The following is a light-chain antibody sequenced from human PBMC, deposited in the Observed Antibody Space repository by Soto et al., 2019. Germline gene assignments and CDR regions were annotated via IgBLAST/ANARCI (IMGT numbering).Light chain of an antibody. CDR2: GTS. CDR1: QSVSSSY. Sequence: EVVLTQSPGTLSLSPGERVTLSCRASQSVSSSYLAWYQQKPGQAPRLLIFGTSNRATGIPDRFSGSGSGTDFTLTISRLEPEDFAVYYCQQYDSSPLTFGGGTKMEIK. J-gene: IGKJ4*01. CDR3: QQYDSSPLT. V-gene: IGKV3-20*01.